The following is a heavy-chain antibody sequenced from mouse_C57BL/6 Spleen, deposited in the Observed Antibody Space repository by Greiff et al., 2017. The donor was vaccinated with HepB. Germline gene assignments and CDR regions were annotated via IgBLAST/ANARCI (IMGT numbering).Heavy chain of an antibody. CDR3: ARSPGYAMDY. Sequence: VQLQQPGAELVKPGASVKMSCTASGYTFTSYWITWVKQRPGQGLEWIGDIYPGSGSTNYNEKFKSKATLTVDTSSSTAYLQRSSLTSEDSAVYYCARSPGYAMDYWGQGTSVTVSS. V-gene: IGHV1-55*01. CDR2: IYPGSGST. J-gene: IGHJ4*01. CDR1: GYTFTSYW.